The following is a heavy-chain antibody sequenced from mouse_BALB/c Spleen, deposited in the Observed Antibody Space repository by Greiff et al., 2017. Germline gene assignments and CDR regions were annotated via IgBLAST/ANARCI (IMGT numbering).Heavy chain of an antibody. D-gene: IGHD1-1*01. Sequence: EVHLVESGGGLVQPGGSRKLSCAASGFTFSSFGMHWVRQAPEKGLEWVAYISSGSSTIYYADTVKGRFTISRDNPKNTLFLQMTSLRSEDTAMYYCARYNYGSSYDYFDYWGQGTTLTVSS. J-gene: IGHJ2*01. V-gene: IGHV5-17*02. CDR1: GFTFSSFG. CDR2: ISSGSSTI. CDR3: ARYNYGSSYDYFDY.